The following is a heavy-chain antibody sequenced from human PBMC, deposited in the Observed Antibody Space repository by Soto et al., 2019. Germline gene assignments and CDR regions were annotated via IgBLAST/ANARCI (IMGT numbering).Heavy chain of an antibody. CDR1: GGSISSYY. Sequence: PSETLSLTCTVSGGSISSYYWSWIRQPPGKGLEWIGYIYYSGSTNYNPSLKSRVTISVDTSKNQFSLKLSSVTAADTAVYYCARSYCSSTSCHFYYYYYMDVWGKGTTVTVSS. D-gene: IGHD2-2*01. J-gene: IGHJ6*03. CDR2: IYYSGST. V-gene: IGHV4-59*01. CDR3: ARSYCSSTSCHFYYYYYMDV.